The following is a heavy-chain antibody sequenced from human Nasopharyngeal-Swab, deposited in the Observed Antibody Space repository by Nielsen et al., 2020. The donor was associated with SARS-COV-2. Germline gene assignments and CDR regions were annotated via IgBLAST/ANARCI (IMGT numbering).Heavy chain of an antibody. D-gene: IGHD1-26*01. CDR2: ISTSGRST. CDR1: GFTFSDYY. CDR3: ARKDSGSYRGYFDY. V-gene: IGHV3-11*04. Sequence: GESLKISCAASGFTFSDYYMAWIRQAPGKGLEWVSYISTSGRSTDSADSVKGRFTISRDNSKNTLYLQMNSLRAEDTAVYYCARKDSGSYRGYFDYWGQGTLVTVSS. J-gene: IGHJ4*02.